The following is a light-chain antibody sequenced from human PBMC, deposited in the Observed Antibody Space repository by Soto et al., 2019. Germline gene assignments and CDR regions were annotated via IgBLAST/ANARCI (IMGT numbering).Light chain of an antibody. CDR1: QSLSDY. Sequence: DIQMTQSPSSLSASVGDRLTITCRASQSLSDYLNWYQQKPGKAPKLLISATSNLRSGVASRFSGSGSVTEFTLTIDNVQPEDFGTYYCQQSYNPPFAFGPGTRV. CDR3: QQSYNPPFA. J-gene: IGKJ3*01. CDR2: ATS. V-gene: IGKV1-39*01.